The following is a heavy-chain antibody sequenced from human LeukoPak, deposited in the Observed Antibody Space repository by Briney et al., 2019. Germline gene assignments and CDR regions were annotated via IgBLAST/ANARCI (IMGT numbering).Heavy chain of an antibody. Sequence: GGSLRLSCAASGFTFSSYSMNWVRQAPGKGLEWVSSISSSSSYIYYADSVKGRFTISRDNAKNSLYLQMNSLRAEDTAVYYCARGDIAARPTSRPSVNWGQGTLVTVSS. V-gene: IGHV3-21*01. D-gene: IGHD6-6*01. CDR2: ISSSSSYI. CDR3: ARGDIAARPTSRPSVN. CDR1: GFTFSSYS. J-gene: IGHJ4*02.